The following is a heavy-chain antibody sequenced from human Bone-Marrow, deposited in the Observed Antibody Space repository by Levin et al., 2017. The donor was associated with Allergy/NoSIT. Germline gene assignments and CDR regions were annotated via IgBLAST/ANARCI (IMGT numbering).Heavy chain of an antibody. CDR2: IWYDGSNK. CDR3: ARDGELPSYFDY. D-gene: IGHD3-10*01. CDR1: GFTFSSYG. V-gene: IGHV3-33*01. J-gene: IGHJ4*02. Sequence: PGGSLRLSCAASGFTFSSYGMHWVRQAPGKGLEWVAVIWYDGSNKYHADSVKGRFTISRDNSKNTLYLQMNSLRAEDTAVYYCARDGELPSYFDYWGQGTLVTVSS.